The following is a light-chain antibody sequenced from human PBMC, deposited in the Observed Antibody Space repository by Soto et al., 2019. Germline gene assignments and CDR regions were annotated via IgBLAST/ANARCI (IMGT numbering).Light chain of an antibody. CDR3: SSYTCSNTPVV. CDR2: DVS. Sequence: QSALTQPASVSGSPGQSITISCTGTSSDVGGYNYVSWYQQHPGKAPKLMIYDVSNRPSGVSNRFSGSKSGNTASLTISGLQAEDEDDYYCSSYTCSNTPVVFGGGTKLTVL. V-gene: IGLV2-14*01. CDR1: SSDVGGYNY. J-gene: IGLJ2*01.